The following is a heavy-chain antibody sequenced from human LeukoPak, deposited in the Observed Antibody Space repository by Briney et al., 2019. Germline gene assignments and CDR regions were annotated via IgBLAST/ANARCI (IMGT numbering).Heavy chain of an antibody. D-gene: IGHD2-15*01. V-gene: IGHV3-20*04. CDR2: INWNGGST. CDR1: GFTFDDYG. Sequence: GGSLRLSCAASGFTFDDYGMSWVRQAPGKGLEWVSGINWNGGSTGYADSVKGRFTISRDNAKNSLYLQMNSLRAEDTALYYCARDGGSSAYYYYYSYMDVWGKGTTVTVSS. CDR3: ARDGGSSAYYYYYSYMDV. J-gene: IGHJ6*03.